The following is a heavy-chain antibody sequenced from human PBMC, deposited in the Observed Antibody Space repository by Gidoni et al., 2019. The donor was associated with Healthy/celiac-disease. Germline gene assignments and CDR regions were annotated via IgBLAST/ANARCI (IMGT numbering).Heavy chain of an antibody. CDR1: GYTFTGYY. CDR2: INPNSGGT. D-gene: IGHD2-15*01. Sequence: QVQLVQSGAEVKKPGASVKVSCKASGYTFTGYYMHWVRQAPGQGLEWMGRINPNSGGTNYAQKFQGRVTMTRDTSISTAYMELSRLRSDDTAVYYCARSLGYCSGGSCYNNWFDPWGQGTLVTVSS. CDR3: ARSLGYCSGGSCYNNWFDP. V-gene: IGHV1-2*06. J-gene: IGHJ5*02.